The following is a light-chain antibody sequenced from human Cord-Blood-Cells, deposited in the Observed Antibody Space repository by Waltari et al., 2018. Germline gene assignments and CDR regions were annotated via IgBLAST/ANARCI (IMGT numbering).Light chain of an antibody. CDR3: CSYAGSSNLV. Sequence: QSALTQPASASGSPGQSVTISCTGTSSDVGGYNYVSWYQQHPGKAPKLMIYEGSKRPSGVSNRFSGSKSGNTASLTVSGLQAEDEADYYCCSYAGSSNLVFGGGTKLTVL. CDR2: EGS. V-gene: IGLV2-8*01. CDR1: SSDVGGYNY. J-gene: IGLJ3*02.